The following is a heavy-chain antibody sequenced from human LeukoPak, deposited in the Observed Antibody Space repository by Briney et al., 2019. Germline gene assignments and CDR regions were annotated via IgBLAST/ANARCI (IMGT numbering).Heavy chain of an antibody. Sequence: SETLSLTCTVSGGSISGFYWNWIRQPPGKGLEWIGYIYYNGITSYNPSLKSRLTISLGTSKNQFPLNLNSVTAADMAVYYCARGRIAASNTGPFDPWGQGKMVNGSS. V-gene: IGHV4-59*01. CDR2: IYYNGIT. D-gene: IGHD6-13*01. CDR1: GGSISGFY. J-gene: IGHJ3*01. CDR3: ARGRIAASNTGPFDP.